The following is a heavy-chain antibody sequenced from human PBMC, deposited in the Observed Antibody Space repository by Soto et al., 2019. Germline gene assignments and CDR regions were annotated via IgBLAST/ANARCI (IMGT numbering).Heavy chain of an antibody. V-gene: IGHV4-38-2*01. CDR2: VHHTGSP. CDR1: GDPISNVYY. J-gene: IGHJ3*02. Sequence: SETLAVTCAFSGDPISNVYYWSWIWQPPGKGLEWIGSVHHTGSPYYNPSLMSRVTISLDTPNDPFSLKLNSVSASDTAVYYCARYSDASGFADFGSCSQGTIVTVS. D-gene: IGHD3-22*01. CDR3: ARYSDASGFADFGS.